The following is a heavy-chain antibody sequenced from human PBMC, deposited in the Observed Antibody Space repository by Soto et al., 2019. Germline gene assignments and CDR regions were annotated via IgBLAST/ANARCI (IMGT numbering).Heavy chain of an antibody. CDR1: GGSISSYY. CDR2: IYYSGTT. D-gene: IGHD2-21*01. Sequence: SETLSLTCTVSGGSISSYYWSWIRQPPWKGLEWIGYIYYSGTTNYNPYLKSRLTISLDTSQNQFSLKLSSVTAADTAVYYCASTPIVLVNDAFDIWGQGPMATVS. CDR3: ASTPIVLVNDAFDI. V-gene: IGHV4-59*01. J-gene: IGHJ3*02.